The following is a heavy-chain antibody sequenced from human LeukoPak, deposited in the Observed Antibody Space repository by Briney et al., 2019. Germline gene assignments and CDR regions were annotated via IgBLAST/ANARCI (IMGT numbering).Heavy chain of an antibody. CDR2: IYYSGST. Sequence: SQTLSLTCTVSGGSISSGGYYWSWIRQHPGKGLEWIGYIYYSGSTYYNPSLKSRVTISVDTSKNQFSLKLSSVTAADTAVYYCAGAHRSRRGSTNPFFLDWGQGTLVTVSS. CDR3: AGAHRSRRGSTNPFFLD. J-gene: IGHJ4*02. D-gene: IGHD2-2*01. CDR1: GGSISSGGYY. V-gene: IGHV4-31*03.